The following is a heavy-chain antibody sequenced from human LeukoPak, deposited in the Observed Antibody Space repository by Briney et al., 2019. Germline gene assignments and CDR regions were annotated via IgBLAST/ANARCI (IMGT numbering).Heavy chain of an antibody. J-gene: IGHJ6*03. Sequence: GASVKFSCKASGYTFTSYGISWVRQAPGQGLEWMGWISAYNGNTNYAQKLQGRVTMTTDTPTSTAYMELRSLRSDDTAVYYCARGPMVYAFYYYYYYMDVWGKGTTVTVSS. D-gene: IGHD2-8*01. CDR1: GYTFTSYG. CDR3: ARGPMVYAFYYYYYYMDV. V-gene: IGHV1-18*01. CDR2: ISAYNGNT.